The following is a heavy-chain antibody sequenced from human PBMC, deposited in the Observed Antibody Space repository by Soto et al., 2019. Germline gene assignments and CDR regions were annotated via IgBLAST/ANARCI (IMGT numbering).Heavy chain of an antibody. Sequence: QVQLVESGGGVVQPGRSLRLSCAASGFTFSDYAMHWVRQAPGKGLEWVAVVAYDGRSKYYADSVKGRFTIYRDNSRTTVYLQMNSRRDEDTAMYYCARDDILVIPGGSYNYGMDVWGHGTTVTVSS. D-gene: IGHD2-2*01. CDR3: ARDDILVIPGGSYNYGMDV. J-gene: IGHJ6*02. V-gene: IGHV3-30*04. CDR1: GFTFSDYA. CDR2: VAYDGRSK.